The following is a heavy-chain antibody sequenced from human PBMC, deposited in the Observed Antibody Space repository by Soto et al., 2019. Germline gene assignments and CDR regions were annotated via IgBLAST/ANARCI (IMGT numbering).Heavy chain of an antibody. Sequence: SWEECVYSNTIVGSSCVRQAPGQGLEWMGWISAYNGDTNYAQKFQGRVTMTTDTSTTTAYMELRSLRSDDTAVYYCARPVDYYYYDMDVWGQGTTVTVS. CDR2: ISAYNGDT. J-gene: IGHJ6*02. CDR1: VYSNTIVG. CDR3: ARPVDYYYYDMDV. V-gene: IGHV1-18*01.